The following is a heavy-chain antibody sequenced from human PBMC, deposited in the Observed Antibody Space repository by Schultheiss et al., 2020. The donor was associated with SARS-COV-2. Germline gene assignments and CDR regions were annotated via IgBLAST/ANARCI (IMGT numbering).Heavy chain of an antibody. CDR2: IYYSGST. CDR1: GGSISSSSYY. D-gene: IGHD4-11*01. Sequence: SETLSLTCTVSGGSISSSSYYWGWTRQHPGKGLEWIGYIYYSGSTYYNPSLKSRVTISVDTSKNQFSLKLSSVTAADTAVYYCARDGWHSKPYYYYMDVWGKGTTVTVSS. V-gene: IGHV4-31*03. J-gene: IGHJ6*03. CDR3: ARDGWHSKPYYYYMDV.